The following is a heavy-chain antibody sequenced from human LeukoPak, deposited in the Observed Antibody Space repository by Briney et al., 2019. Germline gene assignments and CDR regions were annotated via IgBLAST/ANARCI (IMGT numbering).Heavy chain of an antibody. CDR2: ISSSSSYI. Sequence: GGSLRLSCAASGFTFSSYSMNWVRQAPGKGLEWVSSISSSSSYIYYADSVKGRFTISRDNAKNSLYLQMNSLRAEDTAVYYCARHYYDSSGYYSTLDYWGQGTLVTVSS. J-gene: IGHJ4*02. D-gene: IGHD3-22*01. V-gene: IGHV3-21*01. CDR1: GFTFSSYS. CDR3: ARHYYDSSGYYSTLDY.